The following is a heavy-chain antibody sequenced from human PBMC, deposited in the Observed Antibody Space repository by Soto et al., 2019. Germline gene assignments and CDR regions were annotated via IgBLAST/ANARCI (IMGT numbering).Heavy chain of an antibody. CDR3: AKGGPSRWGGSGVGYFDY. D-gene: IGHD3-10*01. J-gene: IGHJ4*02. Sequence: QVQLVESGGGVVQPGRSLRLSCAASGFTFSSYGMHWVRQAPGKGLEWVAVISYDGSNKYYADSVKGRFTISRDNSKNTLYLQLNSRRAEDTAVYYCAKGGPSRWGGSGVGYFDYWGQGTLVTVSS. V-gene: IGHV3-30*18. CDR2: ISYDGSNK. CDR1: GFTFSSYG.